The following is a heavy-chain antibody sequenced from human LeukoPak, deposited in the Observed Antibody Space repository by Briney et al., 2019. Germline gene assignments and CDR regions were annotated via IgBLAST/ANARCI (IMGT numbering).Heavy chain of an antibody. CDR3: AREAYDSSSLAFDI. CDR2: IYSGGST. Sequence: PGGSLRLSCAASGFTVSSNYMSWVRQAPGKGLEGVSVIYSGGSTYYSDSVKGRFTISRDNSKNTLYLQMNSLRAEDTAVYYCAREAYDSSSLAFDIWGQGTMVTVSS. D-gene: IGHD3-22*01. J-gene: IGHJ3*02. V-gene: IGHV3-66*02. CDR1: GFTVSSNY.